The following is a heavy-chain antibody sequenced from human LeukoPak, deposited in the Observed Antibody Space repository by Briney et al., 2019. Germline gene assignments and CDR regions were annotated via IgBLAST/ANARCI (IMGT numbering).Heavy chain of an antibody. CDR3: AKRGGYCSSASCYYYYYMDV. CDR2: ITSSGGST. Sequence: GESLKISCVSSGLTFSAYAMSWVRQAPGRGLEWVSGITSSGGSTYYADSVKGRFTISRDNSKNTLFLQMNGLRAGDTAVYYCAKRGGYCSSASCYYYYYMDVWGKGTTVTVSS. D-gene: IGHD2-2*01. V-gene: IGHV3-23*01. CDR1: GLTFSAYA. J-gene: IGHJ6*03.